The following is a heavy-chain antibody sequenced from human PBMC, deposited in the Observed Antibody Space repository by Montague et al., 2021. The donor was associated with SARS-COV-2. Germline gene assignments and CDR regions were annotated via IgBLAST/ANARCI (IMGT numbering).Heavy chain of an antibody. Sequence: PALVKPTQTLTLTCTFSGFSLSTSGVGVGWIRRPPGKALEWLTLIDWDDDKYYSTSLKTRLTISKDTSKNQVVLTMTNMDPVDTATYYCARSYGTTVVTRAFDYWGQGTLVTVSS. CDR3: ARSYGTTVVTRAFDY. CDR1: GFSLSTSGVG. D-gene: IGHD4-23*01. V-gene: IGHV2-70*01. J-gene: IGHJ4*02. CDR2: IDWDDDK.